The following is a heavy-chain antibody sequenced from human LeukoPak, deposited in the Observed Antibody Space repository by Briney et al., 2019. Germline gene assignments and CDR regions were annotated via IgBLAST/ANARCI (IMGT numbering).Heavy chain of an antibody. D-gene: IGHD1-14*01. CDR2: IYYSGST. Sequence: SETLSLTCTVSGGSISSSSYYWGWIRQPPGKGLEWIGSIYYSGSTYYNPSLKSRVTISVDTSKNQFSLKLSSVTAADTAVYYCARSYTLEGGTLVTFFDYWGQGTLVTVSS. V-gene: IGHV4-39*01. CDR3: ARSYTLEGGTLVTFFDY. CDR1: GGSISSSSYY. J-gene: IGHJ4*02.